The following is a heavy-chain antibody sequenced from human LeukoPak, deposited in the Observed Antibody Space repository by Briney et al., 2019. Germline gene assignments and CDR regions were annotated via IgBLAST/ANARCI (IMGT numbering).Heavy chain of an antibody. CDR2: IYHSGST. CDR1: GYSISSGYC. Sequence: SETLSLTCAVSGYSISSGYCWGWIRQPPGKGLEWIGSIYHSGSTYYKPSLKSRVTISVDTSKNQFSLKLSSVTAADTAVYYCARTAEYYYDSSGYFDYWGQGTLVTVSS. CDR3: ARTAEYYYDSSGYFDY. V-gene: IGHV4-38-2*01. J-gene: IGHJ4*02. D-gene: IGHD3-22*01.